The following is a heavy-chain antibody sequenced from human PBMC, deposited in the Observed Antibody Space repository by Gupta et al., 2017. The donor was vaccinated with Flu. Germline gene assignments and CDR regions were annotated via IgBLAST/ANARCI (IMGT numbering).Heavy chain of an antibody. V-gene: IGHV5-51*01. CDR2: IYPRDSDT. CDR3: ARHMSSGGGARSGLDS. D-gene: IGHD4/OR15-4a*01. J-gene: IGHJ4*02. Sequence: EGQPVQSGAEVQKPWEARQISAQASGNFFPIYCIAWVRQRPGEGLEWMGIIYPRDSDTRYSPSFQGQVTLSADTSTNTAYLQWSSLQASDTAMYFCARHMSSGGGARSGLDSWGQGTLVTVSS. CDR1: GNFFPIYC.